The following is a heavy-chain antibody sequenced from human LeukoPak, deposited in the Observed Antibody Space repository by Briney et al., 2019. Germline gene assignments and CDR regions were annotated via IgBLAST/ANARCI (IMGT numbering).Heavy chain of an antibody. CDR1: GFTFSRYW. V-gene: IGHV3-74*01. Sequence: GGSLRLSCAASGFTFSRYWMHWVRQAPGKGLVWVSRINSDGSSTTYADSVKGRFTISRDNAKNTLYLQMNSLRAEDTAVYYCAAGPDSSGWSTFDYWGQGTLVTVSS. D-gene: IGHD6-19*01. CDR3: AAGPDSSGWSTFDY. CDR2: INSDGSST. J-gene: IGHJ4*02.